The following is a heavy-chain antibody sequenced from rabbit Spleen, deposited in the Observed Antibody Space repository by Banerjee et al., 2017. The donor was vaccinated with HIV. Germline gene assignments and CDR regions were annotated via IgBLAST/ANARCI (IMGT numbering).Heavy chain of an antibody. V-gene: IGHV1S45*01. CDR2: INVITGKA. CDR1: GFDFTSDYM. D-gene: IGHD8-1*01. J-gene: IGHJ6*01. CDR3: ARDTGSSFSSYGMDL. Sequence: QEQLKETGGGLVQPGGSLTLSCKASGFDFTSDYMSWVRQAPGKGLEWIACINVITGKALYASWAKGRFTFSKTSSTTVTLQMTTLTVADTATYFCARDTGSSFSSYGMDLWGQGTLVTVS.